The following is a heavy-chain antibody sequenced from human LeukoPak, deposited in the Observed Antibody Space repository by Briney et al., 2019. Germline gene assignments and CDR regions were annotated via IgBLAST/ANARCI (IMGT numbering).Heavy chain of an antibody. CDR3: ARDYYDSSGSFDY. CDR1: GGTFSSYA. J-gene: IGHJ4*02. V-gene: IGHV1-69*05. Sequence: SVKVSCKASGGTFSSYAIGWVRQAPGQGLEWMGGIIPIFGTANYAQKFQGRVTITTDESTSTAYMELSSLRSEDTAVYYCARDYYDSSGSFDYWGQGTLVTVSS. CDR2: IIPIFGTA. D-gene: IGHD3-22*01.